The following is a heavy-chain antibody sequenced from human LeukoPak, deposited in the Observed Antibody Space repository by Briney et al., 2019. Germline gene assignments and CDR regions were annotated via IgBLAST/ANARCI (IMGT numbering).Heavy chain of an antibody. CDR1: GFTFSSYA. V-gene: IGHV3-23*01. Sequence: PGGSLRLSCAASGFTFSSYAMSWVRQAPGKGLEWVSAISGSGGSTYYADSVKGRFTISRDNSKNTLYLQMNSLRAEDTAVYYCARDEQQLYAFDIWGQGTMVTVSS. D-gene: IGHD6-13*01. CDR2: ISGSGGST. CDR3: ARDEQQLYAFDI. J-gene: IGHJ3*02.